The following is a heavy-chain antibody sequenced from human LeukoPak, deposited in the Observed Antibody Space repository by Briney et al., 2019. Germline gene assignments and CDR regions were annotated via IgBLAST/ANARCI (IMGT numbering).Heavy chain of an antibody. CDR3: ARGRIVGAPSLNY. D-gene: IGHD1-26*01. V-gene: IGHV4-34*01. J-gene: IGHJ4*02. CDR2: INHSGSI. Sequence: PSETLSLTCAVYGGSFSGYYWSWIRQPPGKGLEWIGEINHSGSINYNPSLKSRVTISVDKSKNQFSLKLSSVTAADTAVYYCARGRIVGAPSLNYWGQGTLVTVPS. CDR1: GGSFSGYY.